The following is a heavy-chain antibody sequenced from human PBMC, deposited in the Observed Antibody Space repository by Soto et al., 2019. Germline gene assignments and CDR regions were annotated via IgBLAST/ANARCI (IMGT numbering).Heavy chain of an antibody. CDR1: GFTFSDYY. CDR2: ISSASSYT. J-gene: IGHJ5*02. D-gene: IGHD2-15*01. Sequence: GGSLRLSCAASGFTFSDYYMSWIRQAPGKGLEWVSYISSASSYTNYADSVKGRFTISRDNAKKSLYLQMNSLRAEDTAVYYCARDGYCSGGTCSGWFDPWGQGTLVTVSS. CDR3: ARDGYCSGGTCSGWFDP. V-gene: IGHV3-11*05.